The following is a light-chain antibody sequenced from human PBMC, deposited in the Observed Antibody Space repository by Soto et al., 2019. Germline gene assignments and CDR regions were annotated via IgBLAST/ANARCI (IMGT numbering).Light chain of an antibody. CDR1: QSISSW. V-gene: IGKV1-5*03. CDR2: KAS. J-gene: IGKJ1*01. CDR3: QQYNSYSWT. Sequence: DIQRTSSHSTLSASVVYMFIITCLASQSISSWLAWYQQKPGKAPKLLIYKASSLESGVPSRFSGSGSGTEFTLTISSLQPDDFATYYCQQYNSYSWTCGQGTKGDIK.